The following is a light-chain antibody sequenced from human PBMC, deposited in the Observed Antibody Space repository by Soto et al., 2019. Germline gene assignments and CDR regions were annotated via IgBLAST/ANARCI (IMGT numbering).Light chain of an antibody. V-gene: IGKV1-9*01. CDR2: AAS. J-gene: IGKJ4*01. Sequence: DIQLTQSPSFLSASVGDRLTITCRASQGIARYLAWYQEKPGKAPKLLISAASTLQGGVPSRFSGSGSGTEFTLTISSLQPEDFATYYCQQFSSYPLTFGGGTKVEIK. CDR3: QQFSSYPLT. CDR1: QGIARY.